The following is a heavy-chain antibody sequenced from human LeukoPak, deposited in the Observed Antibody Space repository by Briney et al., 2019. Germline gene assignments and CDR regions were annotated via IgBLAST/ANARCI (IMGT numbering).Heavy chain of an antibody. V-gene: IGHV3-23*01. D-gene: IGHD5/OR15-5a*01. CDR2: ISGSGGST. Sequence: SGGSLRLSCAASGFTFSSYAMSWVRQAPGKGLEWVSAISGSGGSTYYADSVKGRFTISRDNSKNTLYLQMNSLRAEDTAVYYCAKCRPDYYYYGMDVWGQGTTVTVSS. CDR3: AKCRPDYYYYGMDV. J-gene: IGHJ6*02. CDR1: GFTFSSYA.